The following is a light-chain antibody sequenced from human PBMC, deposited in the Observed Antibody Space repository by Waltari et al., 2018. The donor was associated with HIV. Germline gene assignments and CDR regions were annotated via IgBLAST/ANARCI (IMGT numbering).Light chain of an antibody. Sequence: SYELTQPPSVSVSPGQTASITCSGDKLGDKFACWYHHNPAHSPVVVVDQDTRRPSGIPERFSGSNSGNTATLTISGTQAMDEADYYCQAWDSSTAVFGGGTKLTVL. V-gene: IGLV3-1*01. CDR1: KLGDKF. CDR2: QDT. CDR3: QAWDSSTAV. J-gene: IGLJ2*01.